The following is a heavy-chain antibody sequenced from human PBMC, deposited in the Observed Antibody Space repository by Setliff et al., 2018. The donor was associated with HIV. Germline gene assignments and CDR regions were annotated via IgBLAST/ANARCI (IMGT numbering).Heavy chain of an antibody. Sequence: GGSLRLSCAASDFTFTFYSMNWVRQAPGAGLEWVSSINPDSGYIYYADSVKGRFTISRDNAKKSLYLQMNSLRVEDTAVYYCARGGVLGKSVPYSWFDPWGQRTLVTVSS. CDR3: ARGGVLGKSVPYSWFDP. D-gene: IGHD2-8*01. CDR2: INPDSGYI. J-gene: IGHJ5*02. CDR1: DFTFTFYS. V-gene: IGHV3-21*01.